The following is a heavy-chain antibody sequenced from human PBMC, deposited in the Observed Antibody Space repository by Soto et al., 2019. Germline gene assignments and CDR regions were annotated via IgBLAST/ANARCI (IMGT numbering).Heavy chain of an antibody. J-gene: IGHJ3*02. V-gene: IGHV1-3*01. CDR1: GYTFTSYA. CDR3: ARDQYSSGWYAFDI. Sequence: QVQLVQSGAEVKKPGASVKVSCKASGYTFTSYAMHWVRQAPGQRLEWMGWINAGNGNTKYSQKFQGRVTITRDTSASTAYMELSSLRYEDTAVYYCARDQYSSGWYAFDIWGQGTMVTVSS. D-gene: IGHD6-19*01. CDR2: INAGNGNT.